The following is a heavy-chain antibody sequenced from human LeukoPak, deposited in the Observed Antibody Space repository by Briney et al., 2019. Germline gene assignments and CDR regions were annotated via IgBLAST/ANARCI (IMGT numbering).Heavy chain of an antibody. V-gene: IGHV1-8*01. D-gene: IGHD6-19*01. Sequence: ASVKVSCTASGYSFTNYYIHWVRQAPGQGLEWMGWMNPNSLNTGYAQRFQGRITLTRNTSIGTAYMELRSLRSEDTAVYYCARGTALSGTSGYLDSWGQGTLVTVSS. CDR2: MNPNSLNT. CDR1: GYSFTNYY. CDR3: ARGTALSGTSGYLDS. J-gene: IGHJ4*02.